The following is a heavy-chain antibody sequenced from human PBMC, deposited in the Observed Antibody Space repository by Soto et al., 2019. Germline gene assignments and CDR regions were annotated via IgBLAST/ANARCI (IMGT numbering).Heavy chain of an antibody. J-gene: IGHJ5*02. D-gene: IGHD6-19*01. CDR3: ARGLAVAGTYWFDP. CDR2: MNPNSGNT. V-gene: IGHV1-8*01. Sequence: QVQLVQSGAEVKKPGASVKVSCKASGYTFTSYDINWVRQATGQGLEWMGWMNPNSGNTGYAQKFQGRVTMTRNTSISTAYMELCSLRSEDTAVYYCARGLAVAGTYWFDPWGQGTLVTVSS. CDR1: GYTFTSYD.